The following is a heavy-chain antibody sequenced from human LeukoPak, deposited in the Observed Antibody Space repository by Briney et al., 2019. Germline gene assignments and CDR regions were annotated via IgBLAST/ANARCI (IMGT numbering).Heavy chain of an antibody. CDR3: ARGSVVVPAATSWFDP. V-gene: IGHV3-23*01. CDR1: GFTFSSYA. CDR2: ISGSGGST. J-gene: IGHJ5*02. Sequence: GGSLRLSCAAPGFTFSSYAMSWVRQAPGKGREWVSAISGSGGSTYYADSVKGRFTISRDNSKNTLYLQMNSLRAEDTAVYYCARGSVVVPAATSWFDPWGQGTLVTVSS. D-gene: IGHD2-2*01.